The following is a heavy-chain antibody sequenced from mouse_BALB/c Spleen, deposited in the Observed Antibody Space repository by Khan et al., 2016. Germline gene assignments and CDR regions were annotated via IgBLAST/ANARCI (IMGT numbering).Heavy chain of an antibody. D-gene: IGHD1-2*01. J-gene: IGHJ2*01. CDR2: INSNGGST. CDR1: GFTFSSYG. V-gene: IGHV5-6-3*01. CDR3: ARGGYGYHYFDY. Sequence: EVELVESGGGLVQPGGSLKLSCAASGFTFSSYGMYWVRQTPDKRLELVATINSNGGSTYYPDSVKGRFTISRDNAKNTLYLQMSSLKSEDTAMYYCARGGYGYHYFDYWGQGTTLTVSS.